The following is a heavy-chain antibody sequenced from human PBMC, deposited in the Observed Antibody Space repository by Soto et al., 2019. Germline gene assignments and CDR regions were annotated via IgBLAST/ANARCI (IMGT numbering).Heavy chain of an antibody. CDR3: ARDQGGSSKD. V-gene: IGHV1-18*04. J-gene: IGHJ4*02. D-gene: IGHD1-26*01. CDR2: ISAYNGNT. CDR1: GYTFTGYG. Sequence: AAVPVSCTASGYTFTGYGTSWVRQAPGQGLEWMGWISAYNGNTNYAQKLQGRVTMTTDTSTSTAYMELRSLRSDDTAVYYCARDQGGSSKDWGQGTLVTVSS.